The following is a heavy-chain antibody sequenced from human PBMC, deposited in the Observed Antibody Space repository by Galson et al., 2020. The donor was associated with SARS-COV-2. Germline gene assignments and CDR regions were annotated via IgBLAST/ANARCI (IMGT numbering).Heavy chain of an antibody. D-gene: IGHD3-22*01. CDR2: ISYDGSNK. CDR3: ARGASSGYYPIYYYGMDV. V-gene: IGHV3-30-3*01. CDR1: GFTFSSYA. J-gene: IGHJ6*02. Sequence: GESLKISCAASGFTFSSYAMHWVRQAPGKGLEWVAVISYDGSNKYYADSVKGRFTISRDNSKNTLYLQMNSLRAEDTAVYYCARGASSGYYPIYYYGMDVWGQGTTVTVSS.